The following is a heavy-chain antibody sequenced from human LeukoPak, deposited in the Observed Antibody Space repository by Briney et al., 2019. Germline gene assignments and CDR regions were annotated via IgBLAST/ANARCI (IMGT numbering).Heavy chain of an antibody. CDR3: ASAGSSSDYYYFSAFDI. D-gene: IGHD3-22*01. CDR2: IYPGTSDT. J-gene: IGHJ3*02. Sequence: GESLKISCKTSGYVFTSYWIGWVRHMPGRGLEWMGIIYPGTSDTRYGPSFQGHVTISADKSISTAYLQWSSLEASDTAMYYCASAGSSSDYYYFSAFDIWGQGTMVTVSS. CDR1: GYVFTSYW. V-gene: IGHV5-51*01.